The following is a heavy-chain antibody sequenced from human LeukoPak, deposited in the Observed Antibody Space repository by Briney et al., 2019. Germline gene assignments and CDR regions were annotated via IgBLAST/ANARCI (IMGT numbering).Heavy chain of an antibody. Sequence: ASVKVSCKASGYTFINYYITWVRQAPGQALEWMGLISVYNGNTNYAQNLQGRVTMTTDTSTSTAYMELRSLRSDDPAVFYCARGVGRLGELSLYYGRPSFFDYWGQGTLVTVSS. V-gene: IGHV1-18*01. CDR1: GYTFINYY. CDR2: ISVYNGNT. CDR3: ARGVGRLGELSLYYGRPSFFDY. J-gene: IGHJ4*02. D-gene: IGHD3-16*02.